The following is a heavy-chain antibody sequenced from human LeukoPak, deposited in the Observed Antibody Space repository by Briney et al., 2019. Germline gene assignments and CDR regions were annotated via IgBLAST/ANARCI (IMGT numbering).Heavy chain of an antibody. CDR2: IGSSGSTT. CDR1: GFTFSSYE. Sequence: GGSLRLSCAASGFTFSSYEMNWVRQAPGKGLGSVSYIGSSGSTTYYADSVRGRFSISRDNAKNSLYLQMNSLRAEDTAVYYCTTLTVASNFDYWGQGTLVTVSS. D-gene: IGHD6-19*01. V-gene: IGHV3-48*03. CDR3: TTLTVASNFDY. J-gene: IGHJ4*02.